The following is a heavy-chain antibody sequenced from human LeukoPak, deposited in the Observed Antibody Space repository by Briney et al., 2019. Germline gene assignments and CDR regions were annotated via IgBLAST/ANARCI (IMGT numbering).Heavy chain of an antibody. Sequence: PSETLSLTCTVSGGSISSSSYYWGWIRQPPGTGLEWIGSIYYSGSTYYTPSLKSRVTISVDTSKNQFSLKLSSVTAADTAVYYCARTTEEYYGSGKFRKYYSYYYYMDVWGKGTTVTVSS. J-gene: IGHJ6*03. V-gene: IGHV4-39*07. CDR3: ARTTEEYYGSGKFRKYYSYYYYMDV. D-gene: IGHD3-10*01. CDR2: IYYSGST. CDR1: GGSISSSSYY.